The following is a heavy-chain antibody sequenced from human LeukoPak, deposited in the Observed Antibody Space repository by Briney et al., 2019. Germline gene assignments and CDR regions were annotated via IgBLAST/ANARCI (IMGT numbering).Heavy chain of an antibody. CDR3: ASLYSGSSRYYFDY. CDR2: IIPIFGTA. Sequence: SVKVSFKASGGTFSSYAISWVRQAPAQGLEWMGGIIPIFGTANYAQKFQGRVTITTDESTSTAYMELSSLRSEDTAVYYCASLYSGSSRYYFDYWGQGTLVTVSS. D-gene: IGHD1-26*01. V-gene: IGHV1-69*05. CDR1: GGTFSSYA. J-gene: IGHJ4*02.